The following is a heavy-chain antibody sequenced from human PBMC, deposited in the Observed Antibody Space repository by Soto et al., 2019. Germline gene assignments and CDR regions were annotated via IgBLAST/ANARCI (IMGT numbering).Heavy chain of an antibody. J-gene: IGHJ4*02. D-gene: IGHD2-21*01. Sequence: QVQLQESGPGLVKPSQTLSLTCTVSGGSISSGDYYWSWIRQPPGKGLECIGYIYHTGSTYYKPSLKSRVPISVDTSKNQFSLKLSSVTAADTAVYYCARVQCGGGTCYVDYWGQGTLVTVSS. V-gene: IGHV4-30-4*01. CDR2: IYHTGST. CDR1: GGSISSGDYY. CDR3: ARVQCGGGTCYVDY.